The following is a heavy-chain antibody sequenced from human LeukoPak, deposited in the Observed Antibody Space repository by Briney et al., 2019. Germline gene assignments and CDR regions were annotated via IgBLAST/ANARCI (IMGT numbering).Heavy chain of an antibody. D-gene: IGHD6-13*01. CDR1: GFTFSTYW. Sequence: GGSLRLSCAASGFTFSTYWMSWVRQSPGKGLEWVSSISGSSSHIYYGDSVKGRFTISRDNAKNSVYLQMNSLRAEDTAVYYCAKDPWSSRSYWGQGTLVTVSS. CDR2: ISGSSSHI. V-gene: IGHV3-21*01. CDR3: AKDPWSSRSY. J-gene: IGHJ4*02.